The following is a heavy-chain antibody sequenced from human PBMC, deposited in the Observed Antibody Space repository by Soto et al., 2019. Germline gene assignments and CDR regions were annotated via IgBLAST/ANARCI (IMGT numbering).Heavy chain of an antibody. D-gene: IGHD4-17*01. CDR1: GGSFSGYY. CDR3: ARGFPRSTTPSSKEALYPYYFDY. J-gene: IGHJ4*02. CDR2: INHSGST. V-gene: IGHV4-34*01. Sequence: QVQLQQWGAGLLKPSETLSLTCAVYGGSFSGYYWSWIRQPPGKGLEWIGEINHSGSTNYNPSLKSRVAISVDTSKNQFSLQLSSVTAADTAVYYCARGFPRSTTPSSKEALYPYYFDYWGQGTLVTVSS.